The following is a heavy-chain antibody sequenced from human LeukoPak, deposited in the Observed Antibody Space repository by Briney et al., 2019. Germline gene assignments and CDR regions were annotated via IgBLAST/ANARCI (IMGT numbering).Heavy chain of an antibody. CDR2: IIPIFGTA. Sequence: GASVKVSCKASGGTFISYAISWVRQAPGQGLEWMGGIIPIFGTANYAQKFQGRVTITADESTSTAHMELSSLRSEDTAVYYCARCDDFWSGYFYYFDYWGQGTLVTVSS. CDR1: GGTFISYA. CDR3: ARCDDFWSGYFYYFDY. J-gene: IGHJ4*02. D-gene: IGHD3-3*01. V-gene: IGHV1-69*13.